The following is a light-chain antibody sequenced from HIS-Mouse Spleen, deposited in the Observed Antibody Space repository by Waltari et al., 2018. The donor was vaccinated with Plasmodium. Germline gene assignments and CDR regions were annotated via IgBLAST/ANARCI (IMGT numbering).Light chain of an antibody. CDR2: KDS. CDR1: GLPKPY. CDR3: QSADSSGTPNWV. Sequence: SYELTQPPSVSVSPGPPARITCSGDGLPKPYAYWSQQKPGQAPVLVIYKDSERPSGIPERFSGSSSGTTVTLTISGVQAEDEADYYCQSADSSGTPNWVFGGGTKLTVL. V-gene: IGLV3-25*03. J-gene: IGLJ3*02.